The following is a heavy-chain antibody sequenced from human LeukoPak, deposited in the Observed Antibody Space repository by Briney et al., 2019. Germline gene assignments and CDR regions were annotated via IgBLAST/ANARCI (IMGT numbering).Heavy chain of an antibody. Sequence: GGSLRLSCAASGFTFSSYAMTWVRQAPGKGLEWVSTISDSGARTNYADSVKGRFTIPRDNSKNTLYLQMNSLRAEDTAVYYCAKAIVAGLHYWGQGTLVTVSS. V-gene: IGHV3-23*01. CDR3: AKAIVAGLHY. CDR1: GFTFSSYA. J-gene: IGHJ4*02. D-gene: IGHD6-19*01. CDR2: ISDSGART.